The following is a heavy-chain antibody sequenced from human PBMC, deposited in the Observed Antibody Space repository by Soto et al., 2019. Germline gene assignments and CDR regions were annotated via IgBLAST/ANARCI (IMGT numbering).Heavy chain of an antibody. D-gene: IGHD1-26*01. CDR3: ARLDVGLGEYYFDC. CDR1: GGSISSSSHF. J-gene: IGHJ4*02. CDR2: IFFSGST. V-gene: IGHV4-39*01. Sequence: QLQLQESGPGLVKPSETLSLTCTVSGGSISSSSHFWGWVRQPPGKGLGGIGNIFFSGSTYFKPAHRTGVTMSVATSKTQCSRDLRSVPAAASAVYYCARLDVGLGEYYFDCWGQGTLVTVSS.